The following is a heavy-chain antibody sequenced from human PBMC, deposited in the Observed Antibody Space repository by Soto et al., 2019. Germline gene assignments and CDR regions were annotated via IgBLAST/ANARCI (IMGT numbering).Heavy chain of an antibody. CDR1: GGSISSGGYY. D-gene: IGHD3-22*01. V-gene: IGHV4-31*03. CDR2: IYYSGST. Sequence: SETRSLTCSVSGGSISSGGYYWSWIRQHPGKGLEWIGYIYYSGSTYYNPSLKSRVTISVDTSKNQFSLKLSSVTAADTAVYYCARRYYDSSGYIGVNWFDPWGQGTQVTVSS. J-gene: IGHJ5*02. CDR3: ARRYYDSSGYIGVNWFDP.